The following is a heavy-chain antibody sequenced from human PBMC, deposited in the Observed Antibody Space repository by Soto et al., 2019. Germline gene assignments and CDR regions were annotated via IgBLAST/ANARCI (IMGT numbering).Heavy chain of an antibody. CDR2: ISAYNGNT. Sequence: ASVKVSGKASGYTFTSYGISCVRQAPGQVLEWMGWISAYNGNTNYAQKLQGRVTMTTDTSTSTAYMELRSLRSDDTAVYYCASAVAGTHDAFDIWGQGTMVTVSS. CDR1: GYTFTSYG. V-gene: IGHV1-18*01. D-gene: IGHD6-19*01. CDR3: ASAVAGTHDAFDI. J-gene: IGHJ3*02.